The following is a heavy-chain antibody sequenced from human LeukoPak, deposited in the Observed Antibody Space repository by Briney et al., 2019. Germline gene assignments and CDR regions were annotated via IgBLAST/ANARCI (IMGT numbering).Heavy chain of an antibody. V-gene: IGHV3-11*01. D-gene: IGHD3-22*01. CDR2: ISSSGSTI. CDR1: VFTFSDYY. Sequence: GGALRLSCAASVFTFSDYYMNWIRQAPGKGLEWVSYISSSGSTIYYADSVKGRFTISRDNAKKSLYLQMNSLRAEDTAVYYCARDRLYYYDSSGYLDYWGQGTLVTVSS. CDR3: ARDRLYYYDSSGYLDY. J-gene: IGHJ4*02.